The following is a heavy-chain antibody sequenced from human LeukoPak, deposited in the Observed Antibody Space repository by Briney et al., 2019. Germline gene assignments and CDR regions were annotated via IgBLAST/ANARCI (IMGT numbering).Heavy chain of an antibody. CDR2: IKQDGSEK. D-gene: IGHD6-13*01. V-gene: IGHV3-7*01. Sequence: GGSLRLSCAASGFTFSSYWMSWVRQAPGKGLEWVANIKQDGSEKYYVDSVKGRFTISRDNVKNSLYLQMNSLRAEDTAVYYCAREKAAANYYYYGMDVWGQGTTVTVSS. J-gene: IGHJ6*02. CDR3: AREKAAANYYYYGMDV. CDR1: GFTFSSYW.